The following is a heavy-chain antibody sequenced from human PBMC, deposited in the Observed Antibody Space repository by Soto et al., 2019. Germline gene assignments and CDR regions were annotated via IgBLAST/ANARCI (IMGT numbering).Heavy chain of an antibody. CDR1: GYDFTTYF. D-gene: IGHD3-10*01. CDR2: INPSTGST. CDR3: ARGSGSFVYGMDV. Sequence: QVQLLQSGAEVKKPGASVKVSCKASGYDFTTYFMHWVRQAPGQVLESVGRINPSTGSTRYAQKFQGRVNMTKDTSTSTVYMELSSLRSEDTAVFYCARGSGSFVYGMDVWGQGTTVTVSS. V-gene: IGHV1-46*01. J-gene: IGHJ6*02.